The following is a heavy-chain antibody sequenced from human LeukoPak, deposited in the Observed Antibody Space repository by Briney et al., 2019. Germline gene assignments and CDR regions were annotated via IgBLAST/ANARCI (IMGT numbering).Heavy chain of an antibody. CDR1: GFTFSSYE. Sequence: GGSLRLSCAASGFTFSSYEMNWVRQAPGKGLEWVSYISSSGSTIYYADSVKGRFTISRDNSKNTLYLQMNSLRAEDTAVYYCASRALRYFDWLPVTFDYWGQGTLVTVSS. CDR2: ISSSGSTI. J-gene: IGHJ4*02. D-gene: IGHD3-9*01. CDR3: ASRALRYFDWLPVTFDY. V-gene: IGHV3-48*03.